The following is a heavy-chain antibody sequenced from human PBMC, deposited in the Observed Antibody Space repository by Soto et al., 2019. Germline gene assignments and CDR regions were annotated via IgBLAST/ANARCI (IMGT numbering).Heavy chain of an antibody. V-gene: IGHV1-24*01. CDR2: FDPEDGET. CDR3: ATLLVVAYYDSSGYYY. CDR1: GYTLTELS. J-gene: IGHJ4*02. D-gene: IGHD3-22*01. Sequence: GASVKVSCKVSGYTLTELSMHWVRQAPGKGIEWMGGFDPEDGETIYAQKFQGRVTMTEDTSTDTAYMELSSLRSEDTAVYYCATLLVVAYYDSSGYYYWGQGTLVTVSS.